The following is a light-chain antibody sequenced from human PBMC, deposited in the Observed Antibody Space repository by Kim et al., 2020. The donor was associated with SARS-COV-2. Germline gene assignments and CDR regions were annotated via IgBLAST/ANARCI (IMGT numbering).Light chain of an antibody. CDR3: QQRSSWPLT. CDR2: DAS. CDR1: QSVSGH. J-gene: IGKJ2*01. Sequence: EIVLTQSPATLSLSPGERATLSCRASQSVSGHLAWYQQKPGQPPRLLIYDASNRATGIPARFSGSGSGTDFTLTISSLEPEDFALYYCQQRSSWPLTFGQGTKLEIK. V-gene: IGKV3-11*01.